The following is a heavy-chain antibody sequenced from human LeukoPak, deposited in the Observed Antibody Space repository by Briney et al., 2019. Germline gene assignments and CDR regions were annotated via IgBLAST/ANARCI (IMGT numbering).Heavy chain of an antibody. CDR3: ARERFGELCLFDI. D-gene: IGHD3-10*01. J-gene: IGHJ3*02. CDR2: IKQDGSEK. V-gene: IGHV3-7*03. Sequence: PGGSLRLSCAASGFTFSSYWMSWVRQAPGKGLEWVANIKQDGSEKYYVDSVKGRFTISRDNAKNSLYLQMNSLRAEDTAVYYCARERFGELCLFDIWGQGTMVTVFS. CDR1: GFTFSSYW.